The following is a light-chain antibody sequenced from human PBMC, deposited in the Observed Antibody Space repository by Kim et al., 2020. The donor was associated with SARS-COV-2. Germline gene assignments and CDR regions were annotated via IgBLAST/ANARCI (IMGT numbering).Light chain of an antibody. CDR1: ESVSGS. Sequence: LSPEDRAVLSCRASESVSGSLVWYQQKPGRAPRLVINNSFNRATGIPARFSGSGSGTDFTLTISSLEPEDFAVYYCQQRTSWPLTFVGGTKVDIK. CDR3: QQRTSWPLT. V-gene: IGKV3-11*01. CDR2: NSF. J-gene: IGKJ4*01.